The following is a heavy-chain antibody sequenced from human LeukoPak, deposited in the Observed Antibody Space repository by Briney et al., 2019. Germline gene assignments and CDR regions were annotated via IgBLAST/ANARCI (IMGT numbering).Heavy chain of an antibody. Sequence: GGSLRLSCAGSGFTFSSYDMNWARQAPGKGLEWVSSISGSSSYIYYADSVKGRFTISRDNAKNSLYLQMNSLRVEDRAVYYCARGSSNVAARNNWFDPWGQGTLVTVSS. CDR3: ARGSSNVAARNNWFDP. CDR1: GFTFSSYD. V-gene: IGHV3-21*01. CDR2: ISGSSSYI. J-gene: IGHJ5*02. D-gene: IGHD6-6*01.